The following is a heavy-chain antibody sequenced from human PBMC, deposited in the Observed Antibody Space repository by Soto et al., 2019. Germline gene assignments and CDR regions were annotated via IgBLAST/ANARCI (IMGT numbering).Heavy chain of an antibody. J-gene: IGHJ6*02. D-gene: IGHD3-10*01. CDR3: AGDGSQGSMDV. CDR1: GGSIVNYY. CDR2: ISYTGST. Sequence: PSETLSLTCNVCGGSIVNYYWSWLRQPPGKRLEWISYISYTGSTNYKPSLRSRVNTSLDTSKNQFSLKLTSVTAADTAVYYCAGDGSQGSMDVWGQGTTVTVSS. V-gene: IGHV4-59*01.